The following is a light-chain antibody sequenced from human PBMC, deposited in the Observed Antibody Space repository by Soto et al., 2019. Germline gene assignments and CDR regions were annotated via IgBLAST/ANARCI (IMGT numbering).Light chain of an antibody. CDR1: ASTIGRNY. CDR3: AAWDDNLSGLYV. CDR2: RNS. Sequence: QSVLTQSPSASGTPGQRVTISCSGSASTIGRNYVYWYQQLPGTAPKLLIYRNSQRPSGVRDRFSGSKSGTSASLAISGLRSEDEADYYCAAWDDNLSGLYVFGAGTKVTVL. J-gene: IGLJ1*01. V-gene: IGLV1-47*01.